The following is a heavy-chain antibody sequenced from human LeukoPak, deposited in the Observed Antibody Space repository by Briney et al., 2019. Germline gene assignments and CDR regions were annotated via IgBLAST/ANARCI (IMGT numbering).Heavy chain of an antibody. CDR1: GFTFRNYV. J-gene: IGHJ4*02. CDR2: TSSDLNVK. V-gene: IGHV3-30-3*01. Sequence: GGSLRLSCAASGFTFRNYVIHWVRQAPGKGLEWVAVTSSDLNVKLYADSVKGRFTISRDNSRSTLYLQMNSLRPEDTAIYYCAREGYYGSGSPPSLYFDYWGRGTLVTVSS. CDR3: AREGYYGSGSPPSLYFDY. D-gene: IGHD3-10*01.